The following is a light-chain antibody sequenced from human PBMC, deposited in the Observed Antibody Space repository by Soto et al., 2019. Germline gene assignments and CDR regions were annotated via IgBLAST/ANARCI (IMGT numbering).Light chain of an antibody. Sequence: EIVLTQSPATLSLSRGERATLSCGASQSVSSSYLAWYQQKPGLAPRLLIYDASSRATGIPDRFSGSGSGTDFTLTISRLEPDDFAVYYCQQYGSSPPITFGQGTRLEIK. J-gene: IGKJ5*01. CDR3: QQYGSSPPIT. CDR1: QSVSSSY. V-gene: IGKV3D-20*01. CDR2: DAS.